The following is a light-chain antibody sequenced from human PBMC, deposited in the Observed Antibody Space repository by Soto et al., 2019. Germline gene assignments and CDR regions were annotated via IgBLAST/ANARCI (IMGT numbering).Light chain of an antibody. CDR1: SSDVGGYNY. CDR3: SSYTSSGTLVL. CDR2: EVN. V-gene: IGLV2-14*01. Sequence: QSVLTQPASVSGSPGQSITISCTGTSSDVGGYNYVSWYQQHPGKAPKLMIYEVNNRPSGVSNRFSGSKSGNTASLTISGLQADDEADYYCSSYTSSGTLVLFGGGTKLTVL. J-gene: IGLJ3*02.